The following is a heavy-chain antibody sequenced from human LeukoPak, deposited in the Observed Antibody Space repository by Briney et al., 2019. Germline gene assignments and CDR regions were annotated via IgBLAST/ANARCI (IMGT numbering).Heavy chain of an antibody. V-gene: IGHV1-8*01. J-gene: IGHJ4*02. Sequence: ASVKVSCKASGYTFTSYDINWVRQATGQGLEWMGWMNPNSGNTGYAQKFQGRVTMTRNTSISTAYMELSSLRSEDTAVYSCARVQWLAPQYYFDYWGQGTLVTVSS. CDR2: MNPNSGNT. D-gene: IGHD6-19*01. CDR3: ARVQWLAPQYYFDY. CDR1: GYTFTSYD.